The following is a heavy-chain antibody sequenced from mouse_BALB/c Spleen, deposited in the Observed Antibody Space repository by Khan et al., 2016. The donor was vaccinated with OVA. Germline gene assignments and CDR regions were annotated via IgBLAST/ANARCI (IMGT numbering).Heavy chain of an antibody. CDR3: ARKTHMKKTVMDY. V-gene: IGHV2-6*02. CDR2: IWSDGKT. CDR1: GFSLTSYG. D-gene: IGHD1-1*01. J-gene: IGHJ4*01. Sequence: QVQLKQSGPGLVAPSQSLSITCTVSGFSLTSYGVHWVRQPPGKGLEWLVVIWSDGKTTYNSTIKSRLSISKDNSKSQVFLKIKRLQNEDTAMYYCARKTHMKKTVMDYWGQGTSVTVSS.